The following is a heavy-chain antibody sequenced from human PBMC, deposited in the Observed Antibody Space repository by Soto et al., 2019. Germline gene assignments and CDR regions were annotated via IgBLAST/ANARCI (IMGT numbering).Heavy chain of an antibody. CDR1: GYTFRNYG. J-gene: IGHJ4*02. CDR2: VSAYNRNS. CDR3: ARDRQWEPLLY. Sequence: QVQLVQSGSEAKKPGASVRVTCKASGYTFRNYGISWVREAPGQGLEWMGWVSAYNRNSNYAQKFEDRVIMTADTATSTAYLELRGLRSDDTAIYYCARDRQWEPLLYWGQGTLVTVSS. V-gene: IGHV1-18*01. D-gene: IGHD1-26*01.